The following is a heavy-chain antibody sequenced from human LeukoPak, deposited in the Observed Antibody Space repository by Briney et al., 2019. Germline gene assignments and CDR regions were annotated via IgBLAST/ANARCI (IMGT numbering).Heavy chain of an antibody. D-gene: IGHD6-19*01. CDR2: ISGSGYNT. J-gene: IGHJ6*02. CDR3: AKSYSSGWYFYGMDV. V-gene: IGHV3-23*01. CDR1: RPTFSNAW. Sequence: PGGSLRLSCADSRPTFSNAWMSWVRQAPGEGLEWVSAISGSGYNTFYADSVKGRFTISRDNSKNTLYLQMNSLRAEDTAVYYCAKSYSSGWYFYGMDVWGQGTTVTVSS.